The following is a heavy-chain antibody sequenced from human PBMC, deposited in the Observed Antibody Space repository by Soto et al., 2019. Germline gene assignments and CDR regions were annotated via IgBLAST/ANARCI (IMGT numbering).Heavy chain of an antibody. CDR2: MNSDGSTT. CDR1: GFTFSIYW. D-gene: IGHD2-21*02. CDR3: AMGRWGQTADF. J-gene: IGHJ4*02. Sequence: EVQLVESGGGLVQPGGSLRLSCAASGFTFSIYWMNWFRQAPGKGLVWVSHMNSDGSTTRYADSVKGRFTISRDNAKNTLYLQMNSLRVEDTAVYYCAMGRWGQTADFWGQGTLVTVSS. V-gene: IGHV3-74*01.